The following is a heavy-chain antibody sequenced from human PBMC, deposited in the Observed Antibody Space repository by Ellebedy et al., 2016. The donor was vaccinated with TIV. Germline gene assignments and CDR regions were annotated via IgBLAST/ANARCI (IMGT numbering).Heavy chain of an antibody. CDR1: GFTFSYYW. D-gene: IGHD2-8*01. CDR2: IHSDGSAT. J-gene: IGHJ5*02. CDR3: ARGGVGSFDQ. V-gene: IGHV3-74*01. Sequence: AGSLRLSXAASGFTFSYYWMHWVCQAPGKGLMWVSRIHSDGSATTYADSVKGRFTISRDNTRNTLSLEMSSLRAEDTAVYYCARGGVGSFDQWGQGTLVTVSS.